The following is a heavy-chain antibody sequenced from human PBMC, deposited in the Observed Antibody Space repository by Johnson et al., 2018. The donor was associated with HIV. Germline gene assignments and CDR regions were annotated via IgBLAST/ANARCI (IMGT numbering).Heavy chain of an antibody. V-gene: IGHV3-30*19. CDR2: ISYDGRNK. J-gene: IGHJ3*02. Sequence: QVQLVESGGGVVQPGRSLRLSCAASGFTFSSYGMHWVRQAPGKGLEWVAVISYDGRNKYYAESVKCRFTISRDNSKNTLYLQMNSLNTEDTSVEYCTTGTRRIQRWLSPYDAFNIWRQGTMLTVAS. D-gene: IGHD5-18*01. CDR3: TTGTRRIQRWLSPYDAFNI. CDR1: GFTFSSYG.